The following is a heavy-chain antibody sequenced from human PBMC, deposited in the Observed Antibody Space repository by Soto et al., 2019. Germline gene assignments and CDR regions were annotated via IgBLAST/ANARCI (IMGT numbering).Heavy chain of an antibody. D-gene: IGHD3-3*01. V-gene: IGHV4-39*01. CDR2: IYYSGST. J-gene: IGHJ4*02. CDR1: GGSISSSSYY. CDR3: ARRPILRFLEWTH. Sequence: QLQLQESGPGLVKPSETLSLTCTVSGGSISSSSYYWGWIRQPPGKGLEWIGSIYYSGSTYYNPSLQSRVTISVDTSKNQFSLKLCSVTAADTAVYYCARRPILRFLEWTHWGQGTLVTVSS.